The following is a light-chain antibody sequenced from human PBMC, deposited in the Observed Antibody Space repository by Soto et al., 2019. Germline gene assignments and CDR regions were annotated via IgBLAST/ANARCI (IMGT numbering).Light chain of an antibody. V-gene: IGKV1-39*01. CDR3: QQSYSSPGS. J-gene: IGKJ1*01. CDR1: QSISSC. Sequence: DIQMTQSPSSLSASVGDRVTITCRASQSISSCLNWYQQKPGKAPTLLIYAASSLQSGVPSRFSGSGSGTDFTLTISSLQPEDFAIYFCQQSYSSPGSFGQGTKVEIK. CDR2: AAS.